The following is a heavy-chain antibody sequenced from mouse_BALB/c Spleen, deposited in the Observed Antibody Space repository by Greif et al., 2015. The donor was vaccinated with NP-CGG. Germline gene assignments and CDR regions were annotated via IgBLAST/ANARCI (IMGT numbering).Heavy chain of an antibody. CDR3: ARGDYDYAMDY. J-gene: IGHJ4*01. CDR2: IHPSDSET. D-gene: IGHD2-4*01. Sequence: VKLVESGAELVRPGASVKLSCKASGYSFNSYWMNWVKQRPGQGLEWIGMIHPSDSETRLNQKFKDKATLTVDKSSSTAYMQLSSPTSEDSAVYYCARGDYDYAMDYWGQGTSVTVSS. V-gene: IGHV1-61*01. CDR1: GYSFNSYW.